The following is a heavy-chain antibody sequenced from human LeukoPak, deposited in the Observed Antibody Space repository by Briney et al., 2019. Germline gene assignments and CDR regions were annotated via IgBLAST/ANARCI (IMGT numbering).Heavy chain of an antibody. D-gene: IGHD5-18*01. J-gene: IGHJ4*02. CDR1: GYSISSGYY. CDR2: IYHSGST. V-gene: IGHV4-38-2*01. Sequence: SETLSLTCAVSGYSISSGYYWGWIRQPPGKGLEWIGSIYHSGSTYYNPSLKSRVTISVDTSKNQFSLELSSVTAADTAVYYCARGVFGGYSYGSVFDYWGQGTLVTVSS. CDR3: ARGVFGGYSYGSVFDY.